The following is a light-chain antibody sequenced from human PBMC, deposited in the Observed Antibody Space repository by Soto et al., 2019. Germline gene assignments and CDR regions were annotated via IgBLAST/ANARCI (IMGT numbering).Light chain of an antibody. V-gene: IGLV3-1*01. J-gene: IGLJ2*01. CDR1: KLGDKY. CDR3: AAWDSNTVV. Sequence: SYELTQPPSVSVSPGQTASVTCSGNKLGDKYVFWYQQKAGQSPVVLIYQDGKRPSGIPERFSGSNTGNTATLTISGTQAMDAGEYYCAAWDSNTVVFGGGTKLTVL. CDR2: QDG.